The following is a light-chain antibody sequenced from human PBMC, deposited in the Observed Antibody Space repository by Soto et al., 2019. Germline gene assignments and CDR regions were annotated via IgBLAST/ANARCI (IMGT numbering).Light chain of an antibody. Sequence: SVLTQPASVSGSPGQSITISCHGTSSDVGSYNLVSWYQQHPGKAPKLMIYEVSKRPSGVSNRFSGSKSGNTASLTISGLQAEDEADYYCCSYAGSSTFSYVFGTGTKVTVL. J-gene: IGLJ1*01. CDR3: CSYAGSSTFSYV. V-gene: IGLV2-23*02. CDR2: EVS. CDR1: SSDVGSYNL.